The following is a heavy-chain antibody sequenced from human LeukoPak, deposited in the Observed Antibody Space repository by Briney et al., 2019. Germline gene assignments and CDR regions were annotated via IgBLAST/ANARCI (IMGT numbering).Heavy chain of an antibody. CDR3: ARVAAVPGDGMIAFDM. V-gene: IGHV4-39*07. CDR2: VYYSGST. Sequence: SETLSLTCTVSGGSISSSSYYWGWLRQPPGKGLEWFATVYYSGSTYYNPSLKSRVTISVDTSKNQFSLKLTSVTAADTAVYYCARVAAVPGDGMIAFDMWGQGTVVTVSS. J-gene: IGHJ3*02. CDR1: GGSISSSSYY. D-gene: IGHD3-10*01.